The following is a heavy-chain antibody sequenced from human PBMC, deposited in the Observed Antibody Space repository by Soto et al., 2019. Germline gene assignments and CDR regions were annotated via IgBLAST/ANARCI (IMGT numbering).Heavy chain of an antibody. CDR3: ARGIVSYGDYGH. V-gene: IGHV3-30-3*01. CDR2: ISYDGSNK. D-gene: IGHD4-17*01. CDR1: GFTFSSYA. Sequence: QVQLVESGGGVVQPGRSLRLSCAASGFTFSSYAMHWVRQAPGKGLEWVAVISYDGSNKYYADSVKGRFTISRDNSKNTRYLQMNSLRAEDTAVYYCARGIVSYGDYGHWGQGTLVTVSS. J-gene: IGHJ4*02.